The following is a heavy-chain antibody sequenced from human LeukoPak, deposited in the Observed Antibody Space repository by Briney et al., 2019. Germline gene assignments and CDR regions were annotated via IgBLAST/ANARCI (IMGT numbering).Heavy chain of an antibody. J-gene: IGHJ4*02. CDR1: GFTFSSYS. V-gene: IGHV3-21*01. CDR2: ISSSSSYI. Sequence: GGSLRLSCAASGFTFSSYSMNWVRQAPGKGLEWVSSISSSSSYIYYADSVKGRFTISRDNAKNSLYLRMNSLRAEDTAVYYCARVPVQALWFGELPLYYFDYWGQGTLVTVSS. CDR3: ARVPVQALWFGELPLYYFDY. D-gene: IGHD3-10*01.